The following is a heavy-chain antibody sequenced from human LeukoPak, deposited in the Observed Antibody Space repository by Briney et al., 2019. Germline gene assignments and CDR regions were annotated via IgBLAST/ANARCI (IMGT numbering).Heavy chain of an antibody. CDR1: GFTFDDYA. V-gene: IGHV3-9*01. Sequence: GGSLRLSCAASGFTFDDYAMHWVRQAPGKGLEWVSGISWNSGSIGYADSVKGRFTISRDNSKNTLYLQMNSLRAEDTAVYYCAVSLYIKSSHSGSSDYWGQGTLVTVSS. CDR2: ISWNSGSI. CDR3: AVSLYIKSSHSGSSDY. D-gene: IGHD1-26*01. J-gene: IGHJ4*02.